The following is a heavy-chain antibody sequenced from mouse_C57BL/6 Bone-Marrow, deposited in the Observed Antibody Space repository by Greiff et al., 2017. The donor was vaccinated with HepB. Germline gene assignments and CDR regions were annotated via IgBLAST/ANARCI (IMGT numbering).Heavy chain of an antibody. Sequence: QVQLQQPGAELVMPGASVKLSCKASGYTFTSYWMHWVKQRPGQGLEWIGEIDPSDSYTNYNQKFKGKSTLTVDKYSSTAYMQLSSLTSEDSAVYYCARKEGGAWFAYWGQRTLVTVSA. J-gene: IGHJ3*01. CDR1: GYTFTSYW. CDR2: IDPSDSYT. CDR3: ARKEGGAWFAY. V-gene: IGHV1-69*01.